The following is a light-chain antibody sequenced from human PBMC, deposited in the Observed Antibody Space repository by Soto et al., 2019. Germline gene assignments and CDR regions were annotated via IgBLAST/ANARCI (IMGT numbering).Light chain of an antibody. V-gene: IGLV2-14*03. CDR2: TVT. CDR3: SSYTRSSTVI. J-gene: IGLJ2*01. CDR1: SSDIGGYNY. Sequence: QSALTQPASVSGSPGQSITISCVGTSSDIGGYNYVSWYQHHPGKAPKLMIYTVTDRPSGISDRFSGSKSGNTASLTISGLQAEDEADYYCSSYTRSSTVIFGGGTKLTVL.